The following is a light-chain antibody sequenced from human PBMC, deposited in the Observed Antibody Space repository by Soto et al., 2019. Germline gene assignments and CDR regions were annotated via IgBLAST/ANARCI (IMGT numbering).Light chain of an antibody. V-gene: IGKV4-1*01. CDR3: QQYYTTPST. J-gene: IGKJ1*01. Sequence: DIVMTQSPDSVAVSLGERATINCKSSQSILYNSNNKNYLAWYQQKPGQPPKLLIYWASTRKSGVPDRFSGSGSGTDFTLTISTLQAEDVAVYSCQQYYTTPSTFGQGTKVEIK. CDR1: QSILYNSNNKNY. CDR2: WAS.